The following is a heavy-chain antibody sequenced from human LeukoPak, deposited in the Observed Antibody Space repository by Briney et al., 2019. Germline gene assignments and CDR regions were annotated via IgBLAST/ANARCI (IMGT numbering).Heavy chain of an antibody. D-gene: IGHD1-26*01. CDR1: GGTFSSYA. V-gene: IGHV1-18*01. J-gene: IGHJ4*02. CDR2: ISGYNGNT. Sequence: GASVKVSCKASGGTFSSYAISWVRQAPGQGLEWMGWISGYNGNTNYAQKFQGRVTMTTDTSTSTAYMELRSLRSDDTAVYYCARTEGSYFDYWGQGTLVTVSS. CDR3: ARTEGSYFDY.